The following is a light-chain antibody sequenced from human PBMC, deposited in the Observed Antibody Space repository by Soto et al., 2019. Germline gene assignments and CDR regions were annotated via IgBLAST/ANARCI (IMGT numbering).Light chain of an antibody. V-gene: IGKV3-20*01. Sequence: EIAMTQSPATLSVSPGERATLSCRASQSVSSSYLSWYQQKPCQSPRLLIYGASSRATGIPDRFSGRGSGTDFTLTISRLEPEDFAVYYCQQYGTSLLTFGGGTKVDIK. J-gene: IGKJ4*01. CDR3: QQYGTSLLT. CDR1: QSVSSSY. CDR2: GAS.